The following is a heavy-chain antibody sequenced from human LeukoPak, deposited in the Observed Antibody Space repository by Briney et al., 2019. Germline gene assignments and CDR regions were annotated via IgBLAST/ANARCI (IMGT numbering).Heavy chain of an antibody. V-gene: IGHV3-23*01. CDR3: AKEMVRGVMPFDY. CDR2: ISGSGGST. D-gene: IGHD3-10*01. J-gene: IGHJ4*02. CDR1: GFTLSSYA. Sequence: PGGSLRLSCAASGFTLSSYAMSWVRQAPGKGMEWVSAISGSGGSTYYADSVKGRFTISRDNSKNTLYLQMNSLRAEDTAVYYCAKEMVRGVMPFDYWGQGTLVTVSS.